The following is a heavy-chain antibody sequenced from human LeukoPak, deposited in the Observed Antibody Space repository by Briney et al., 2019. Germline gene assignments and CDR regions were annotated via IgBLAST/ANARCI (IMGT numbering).Heavy chain of an antibody. CDR2: INDSGDYT. Sequence: GGSLTLSCAVSGFTFSSYAMSWVRQAPGQGLEWVSVINDSGDYTSYADSVRGRFTISRDNSRNTLYLQMISLRPEDTAVYYCAKDTSIGKYCTNGVCSPLDYSGQGTLVTVSS. V-gene: IGHV3-23*01. D-gene: IGHD2-8*01. CDR3: AKDTSIGKYCTNGVCSPLDY. J-gene: IGHJ4*02. CDR1: GFTFSSYA.